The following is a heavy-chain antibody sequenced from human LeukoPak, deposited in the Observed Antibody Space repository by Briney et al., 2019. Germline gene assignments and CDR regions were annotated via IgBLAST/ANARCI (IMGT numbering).Heavy chain of an antibody. D-gene: IGHD1-1*01. Sequence: SETLSLTCTVSGGSISSYYWSWIRQPPGKGLEWIGYIYYSGSTNFNPSLKSRVTISVDTSKNQFSLRLSSVTAADTAVYYCAREGTAGTNLNWFDPWGQGTLVTVSS. CDR3: AREGTAGTNLNWFDP. J-gene: IGHJ5*02. V-gene: IGHV4-59*01. CDR1: GGSISSYY. CDR2: IYYSGST.